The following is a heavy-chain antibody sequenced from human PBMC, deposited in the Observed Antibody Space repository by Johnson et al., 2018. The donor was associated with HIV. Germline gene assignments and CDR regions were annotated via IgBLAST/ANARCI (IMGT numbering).Heavy chain of an antibody. CDR3: ARSLSSSWYEGAFDI. V-gene: IGHV3-30*14. CDR1: GFTFSSYA. Sequence: QMQLVESGGGLVQPGGSLRLSCAASGFTFSSYAMHWVRQAPGKGLEWVAVISYDGSNKYYADSVKGRFTISRDNSKNTLYLQMNSLRAGDTAVYYCARSLSSSWYEGAFDIWGQGTMVTVSS. J-gene: IGHJ3*02. D-gene: IGHD6-13*01. CDR2: ISYDGSNK.